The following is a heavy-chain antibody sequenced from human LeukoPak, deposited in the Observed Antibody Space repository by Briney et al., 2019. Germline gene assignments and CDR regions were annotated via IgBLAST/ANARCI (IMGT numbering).Heavy chain of an antibody. CDR3: APGYCSSSSCTHYFEY. V-gene: IGHV3-48*04. Sequence: GGSLRLSCAASGFTFSTYSMNWVRQAPGKGLESVSYISSSSNTIYYVDSVKGRFTISRDNGKDSLYLQMNSLRAEDTAVYYCAPGYCSSSSCTHYFEYWGQGTLVTVSS. D-gene: IGHD2-2*01. J-gene: IGHJ4*02. CDR1: GFTFSTYS. CDR2: ISSSSNTI.